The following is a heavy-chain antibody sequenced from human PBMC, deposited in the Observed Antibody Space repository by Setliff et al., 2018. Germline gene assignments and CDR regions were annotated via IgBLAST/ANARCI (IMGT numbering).Heavy chain of an antibody. CDR2: IYPGDSDT. D-gene: IGHD2-2*02. CDR3: ARLAVRNTVYYYFTDV. J-gene: IGHJ6*03. CDR1: GYTFSRYW. Sequence: PGESLKISCKASGYTFSRYWIGWVRQMPGKGLEWMGMIYPGDSDTRYSPSFQGQVTISVDRSRVTAYLQWDSLKASDAATYYCARLAVRNTVYYYFTDVWGKGTSVTVSS. V-gene: IGHV5-51*01.